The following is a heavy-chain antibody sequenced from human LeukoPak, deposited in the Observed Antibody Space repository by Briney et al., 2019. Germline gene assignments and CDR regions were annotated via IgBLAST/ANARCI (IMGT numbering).Heavy chain of an antibody. CDR1: GFTFSSYW. J-gene: IGHJ4*02. CDR3: AREYGFGL. D-gene: IGHD3-10*01. V-gene: IGHV3-7*05. CDR2: IKQDGNAK. Sequence: GGSLRLSCAASGFTFSSYWMSWVRQAPGKGLEWVANIKQDGNAKYYVDSVKDRFTISRDNAKNSVYLQMNSLRAEDTAMYYCAREYGFGLWGQGTLVTVSS.